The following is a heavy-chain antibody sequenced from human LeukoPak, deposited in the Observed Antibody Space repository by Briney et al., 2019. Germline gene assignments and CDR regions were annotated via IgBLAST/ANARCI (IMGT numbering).Heavy chain of an antibody. CDR3: AKDQRIAAAGKCNFDY. CDR1: GFTFSSYE. Sequence: GGSLRLSCAASGFTFSSYEMNWVRQAPGKGLEWVSYISSSGSTTYYADSVKGRFTISRDNSKNTLYLQMNSLRAEDTAVYYCAKDQRIAAAGKCNFDYWGQGTLVTVSS. J-gene: IGHJ4*02. CDR2: ISSSGSTT. D-gene: IGHD6-13*01. V-gene: IGHV3-48*03.